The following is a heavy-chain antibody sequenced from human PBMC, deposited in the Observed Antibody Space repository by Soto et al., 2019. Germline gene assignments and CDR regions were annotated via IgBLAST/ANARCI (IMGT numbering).Heavy chain of an antibody. V-gene: IGHV4-59*08. J-gene: IGHJ4*02. CDR3: ASLGEQWLVFNY. D-gene: IGHD6-19*01. Sequence: PSETLSLTCTVSGGSISSYYWSWIRQPPGKGLEWIGYIYYSGSTNYNPSLKSRVTISVDTSKNQFSLKLSSVTAADTAVYYCASLGEQWLVFNYWGQGTLVTVSS. CDR2: IYYSGST. CDR1: GGSISSYY.